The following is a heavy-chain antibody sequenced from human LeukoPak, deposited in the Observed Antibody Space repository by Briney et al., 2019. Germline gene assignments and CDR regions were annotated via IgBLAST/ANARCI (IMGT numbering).Heavy chain of an antibody. CDR2: IWDDGSNK. D-gene: IGHD6-13*01. J-gene: IGHJ5*02. V-gene: IGHV3-33*08. CDR3: ARDSSRGIDP. CDR1: GFTFSSYA. Sequence: GGSLRLSCAASGFTFSSYAMSWVRQAPGKRLEWVAVIWDDGSNKYYADSVKGRFTISRDNSKNTLYLQMNSLRAEDTAVYYCARDSSRGIDPWGQGTLVTVSS.